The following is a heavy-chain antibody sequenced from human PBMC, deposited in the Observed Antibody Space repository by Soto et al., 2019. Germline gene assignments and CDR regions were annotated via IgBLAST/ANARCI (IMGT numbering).Heavy chain of an antibody. CDR1: GGTFSSYA. D-gene: IGHD5-12*01. J-gene: IGHJ4*02. Sequence: QVQLVQSGAEVKKPGSSVKVACKASGGTFSSYAISWVRQAPGQGLEWMGGIIPIFGTANYAQKFQGRVTITADESTSTAYMELSGLRSEDTAVYYCARSFPRPLFRDGYPMDYWGQGTLVTVSS. CDR3: ARSFPRPLFRDGYPMDY. V-gene: IGHV1-69*01. CDR2: IIPIFGTA.